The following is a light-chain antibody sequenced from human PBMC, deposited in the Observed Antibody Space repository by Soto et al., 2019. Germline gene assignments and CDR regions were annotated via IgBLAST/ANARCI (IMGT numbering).Light chain of an antibody. CDR1: QSVSDSS. Sequence: EIVLTQSPGTLSLSPGERATLSCRASQSVSDSSLAWYQQKPGQAPRLLLYGVSSRATGIPDRFSGSGSGTDFTLTISRLEPEDFAVYYCQQYGSSVYTFGQGTKLEIK. CDR2: GVS. J-gene: IGKJ2*01. CDR3: QQYGSSVYT. V-gene: IGKV3-20*01.